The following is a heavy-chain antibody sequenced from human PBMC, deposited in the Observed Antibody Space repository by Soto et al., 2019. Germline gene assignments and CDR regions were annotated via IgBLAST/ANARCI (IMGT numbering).Heavy chain of an antibody. CDR1: GYNFASYS. CDR2: VDGYSGNT. D-gene: IGHD6-19*01. Sequence: QVQLVQSGPEVKKPGASVKVSCKASGYNFASYSITWVRQAPGQGLEWMGWVDGYSGNTHFAQKLQGRVTMTTDTSTNTAYMELRSLRSDDTAVYYCARGGVAVGRDYYYDLDVWGRGTTVTVSS. J-gene: IGHJ6*03. V-gene: IGHV1-18*01. CDR3: ARGGVAVGRDYYYDLDV.